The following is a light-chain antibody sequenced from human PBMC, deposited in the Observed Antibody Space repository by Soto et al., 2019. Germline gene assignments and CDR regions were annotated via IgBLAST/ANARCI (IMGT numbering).Light chain of an antibody. Sequence: EIVLTQSPGTLSLSPGERATLSCRASQSVSSTYLAWYQQKPGQAPRLIIYGASSRATCIPDRLSGSGAGKHFTLTISRLEPEDFAVYYCQKYGSLTSSTFGQGTKVEIK. CDR1: QSVSSTY. CDR3: QKYGSLTSST. CDR2: GAS. J-gene: IGKJ1*01. V-gene: IGKV3-20*01.